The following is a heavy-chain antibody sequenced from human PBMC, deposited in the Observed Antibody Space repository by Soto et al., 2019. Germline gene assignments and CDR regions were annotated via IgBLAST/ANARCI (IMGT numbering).Heavy chain of an antibody. J-gene: IGHJ5*02. D-gene: IGHD3-10*01. CDR3: ATVLRGVVNWFDP. V-gene: IGHV1-18*01. CDR2: IATYNSNR. CDR1: GDTFTNFG. Sequence: HLVQSGPEMKKPGASITVSCKTSGDTFTNFGLSWVRQAPGQGLEWMGWIATYNSNRNYAQKFQGRLTLTTDTSTSTAYMELKSLRYDDTAVYYCATVLRGVVNWFDPWGQGTLVTVSS.